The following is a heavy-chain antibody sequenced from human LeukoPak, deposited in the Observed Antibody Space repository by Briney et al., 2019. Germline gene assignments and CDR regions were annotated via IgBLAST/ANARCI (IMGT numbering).Heavy chain of an antibody. CDR2: INHRGST. CDR3: ARGLYDYSSGIYY. Sequence: SETRSLTCAVYGGSFSGYYWSWIRQPPGKVLEWVGEINHRGSTNYNPSLKGRVTISVNTPKKQFSRKRSAVTAAATALYYCARGLYDYSSGIYYWGQGTLVTVSS. J-gene: IGHJ4*02. CDR1: GGSFSGYY. V-gene: IGHV4-34*01. D-gene: IGHD3-10*01.